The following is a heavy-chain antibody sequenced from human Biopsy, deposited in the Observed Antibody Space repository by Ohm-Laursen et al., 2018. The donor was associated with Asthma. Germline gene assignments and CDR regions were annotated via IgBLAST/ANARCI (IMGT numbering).Heavy chain of an antibody. CDR3: ASGPEWYGLDV. V-gene: IGHV4-34*01. D-gene: IGHD3-3*01. CDR1: RGSLRVYV. CDR2: SNQGGSP. Sequence: SETLSLTCGVYRGSLRVYVWSWIRQPPGKGLEWIGESNQGGSPTFNPSLKSRVTISRDTSKNQLSLKLRSVTAADTAVYYCASGPEWYGLDVWGQGTTVTASS. J-gene: IGHJ6*02.